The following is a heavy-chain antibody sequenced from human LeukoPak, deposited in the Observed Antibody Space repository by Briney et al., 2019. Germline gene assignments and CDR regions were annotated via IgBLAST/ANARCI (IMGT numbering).Heavy chain of an antibody. CDR2: INHSGST. D-gene: IGHD3-3*01. V-gene: IGHV4-34*01. CDR1: GGSFSGYY. Sequence: SETLSLTCAVYGGSFSGYYWSWLRQPPGKGLEWIGEINHSGSTNYNPSLKSRVTISVDTSKNQFSLKLSSVTAADTAVYYCARAEWGTIFGVYILRWFDPWGQGTLVTVSS. J-gene: IGHJ5*02. CDR3: ARAEWGTIFGVYILRWFDP.